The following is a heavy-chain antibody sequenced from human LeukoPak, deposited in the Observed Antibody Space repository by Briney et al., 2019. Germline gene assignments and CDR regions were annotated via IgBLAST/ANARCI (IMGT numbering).Heavy chain of an antibody. V-gene: IGHV3-30*04. CDR2: ISYDGSNK. D-gene: IGHD3-10*02. J-gene: IGHJ6*04. CDR1: GFTFSSYA. CDR3: AELGITMIGGV. Sequence: GGSLRLSCAASGFTFSSYAMHWVRQAPGKGLEWVAVISYDGSNKYYADSVKGRFTISRDNSKNTLYLQMNSLRAEDTAVYYCAELGITMIGGVWGEGTTVTISS.